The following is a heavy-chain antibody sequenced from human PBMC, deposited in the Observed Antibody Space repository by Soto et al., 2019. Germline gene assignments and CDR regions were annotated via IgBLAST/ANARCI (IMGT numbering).Heavy chain of an antibody. V-gene: IGHV4-31*03. CDR2: IYYSGST. Sequence: QVQLQESGPGLVKPSQTLSLTCTVSGGSISSGGHYWSWIRQNAGKGLELIGYIYYSGSTYYNASVKCRVTIEVDTSKNQFSLKLSSVTAADTAVYYCARSVFPWGHGTLVTVST. CDR1: GGSISSGGHY. J-gene: IGHJ5*02. CDR3: ARSVFP.